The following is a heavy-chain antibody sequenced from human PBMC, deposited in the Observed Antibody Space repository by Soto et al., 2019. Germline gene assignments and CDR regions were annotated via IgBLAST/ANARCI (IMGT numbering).Heavy chain of an antibody. Sequence: PGGSLRLSCAASGFTFSSYDMIWIRQAPGKGLEWVSYISWSSNTIYYADSVKGRFTISRDNAKSSLFLQMNSLRAEDTAVYYCATTGGSYYAVYWGQGTLVTVSS. CDR3: ATTGGSYYAVY. J-gene: IGHJ4*02. V-gene: IGHV3-48*03. CDR1: GFTFSSYD. CDR2: ISWSSNTI. D-gene: IGHD1-26*01.